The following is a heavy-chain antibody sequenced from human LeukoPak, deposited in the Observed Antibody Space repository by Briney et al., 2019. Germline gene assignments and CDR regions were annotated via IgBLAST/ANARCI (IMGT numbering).Heavy chain of an antibody. J-gene: IGHJ4*02. CDR2: ISSSSSYI. CDR1: GFTFSSYS. V-gene: IGHV3-21*01. Sequence: PGGSLRLSCAASGFTFSSYSMNWVRQAPGKGLEWVSSISSSSSYIYYADSVKGRFTISRDNAKNSLYLQMNGLRAEDTAVYYCARGVRDTMVRGVRFDYWGQGTLVTVSS. D-gene: IGHD3-10*01. CDR3: ARGVRDTMVRGVRFDY.